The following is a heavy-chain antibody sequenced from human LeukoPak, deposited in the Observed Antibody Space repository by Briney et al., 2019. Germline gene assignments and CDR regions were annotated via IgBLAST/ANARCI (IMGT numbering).Heavy chain of an antibody. J-gene: IGHJ4*02. Sequence: GGSLRLSCAASGFTFSDYYMSWIRQAPGKGLEWLSYINNDGSTTYYAASVKGRFTISRDNTKNSLYLQMNTLRAEDTAVYYCAGVLRYFDWTLHYWGQGTLVTVSS. D-gene: IGHD3-9*01. CDR1: GFTFSDYY. V-gene: IGHV3-11*01. CDR3: AGVLRYFDWTLHY. CDR2: INNDGSTT.